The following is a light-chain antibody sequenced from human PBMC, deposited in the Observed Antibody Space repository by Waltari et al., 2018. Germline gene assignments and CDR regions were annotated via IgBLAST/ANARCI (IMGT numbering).Light chain of an antibody. V-gene: IGLV1-40*01. CDR2: GNS. CDR1: SPNIGAGYD. J-gene: IGLJ2*01. Sequence: QSVLTQPPSVSGAPGQRVTISCTGRSPNIGAGYDVHWYHQLPGTAPKPPIYGNSNRPSGVPDRFSGSKSGTSASLAITGLQAEDEADYYCQSYDSSLSVHVVFGGGTKLTVL. CDR3: QSYDSSLSVHVV.